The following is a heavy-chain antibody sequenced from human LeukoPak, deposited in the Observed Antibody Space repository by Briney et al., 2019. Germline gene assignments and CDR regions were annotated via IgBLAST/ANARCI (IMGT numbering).Heavy chain of an antibody. V-gene: IGHV1-46*01. CDR2: INPSGGST. J-gene: IGHJ4*02. CDR3: ANPPTVTSFDY. D-gene: IGHD4-11*01. CDR1: GYTFTGYY. Sequence: ASVKVSCKASGYTFTGYYMHWVRQAPGQGLEWMGIINPSGGSTSYAQKFQGRVTMTRDTSTSTVYMELSSLRSEDTAVYYCANPPTVTSFDYWGQGTLVTVSS.